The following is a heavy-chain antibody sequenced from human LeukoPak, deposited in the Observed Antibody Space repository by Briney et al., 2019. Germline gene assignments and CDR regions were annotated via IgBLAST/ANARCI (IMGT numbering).Heavy chain of an antibody. CDR2: ISSSGSTI. D-gene: IGHD2-15*01. Sequence: GGSLRLSCAASGFTFSSYEMNWVRQAPGKGLEWVSYISSSGSTIYYADSVKGRFTISRDNAKNTLYLEMTSLRTEDTAVYYCAREADSGYYRTVDYWGQGTMVTVS. J-gene: IGHJ4*02. CDR3: AREADSGYYRTVDY. V-gene: IGHV3-48*03. CDR1: GFTFSSYE.